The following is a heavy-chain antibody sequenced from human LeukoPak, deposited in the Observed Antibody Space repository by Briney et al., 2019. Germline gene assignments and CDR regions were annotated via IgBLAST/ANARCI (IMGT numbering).Heavy chain of an antibody. Sequence: GGSLRLSCAASGFTFSSYWMHWVRQAPGKGLVWVSRINSDGSSTSYADSVKGRFTISRDNANNSLYLQMNSLRADDTALYYCVRVHRYSSSWDSFDYWGQGTLVTVSS. CDR3: VRVHRYSSSWDSFDY. V-gene: IGHV3-74*01. D-gene: IGHD6-13*01. CDR2: INSDGSST. J-gene: IGHJ4*02. CDR1: GFTFSSYW.